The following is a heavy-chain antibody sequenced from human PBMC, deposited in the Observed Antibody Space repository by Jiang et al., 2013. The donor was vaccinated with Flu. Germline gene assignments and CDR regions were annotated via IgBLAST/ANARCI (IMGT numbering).Heavy chain of an antibody. V-gene: IGHV1-46*01. D-gene: IGHD1-26*01. Sequence: AQKFQGRVTMTRDTSTSTVYMELSGLRSEDTAVYYCARDLWVGATRSYYFDYWGQGTLVTVSS. CDR3: ARDLWVGATRSYYFDY. J-gene: IGHJ4*02.